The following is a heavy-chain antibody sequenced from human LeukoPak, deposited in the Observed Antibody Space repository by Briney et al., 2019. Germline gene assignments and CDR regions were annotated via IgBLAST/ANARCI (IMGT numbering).Heavy chain of an antibody. V-gene: IGHV4-34*01. Sequence: PSETLSLTCAVYGGSFSGYYWSWIRQPPGKGLEWIGEINHSGSTNYNPSLKSRVPISVDTSKNQFSLKLSSVTAADTAVYYCARRRIVVVPAALNWFDPWGQGTLVTVSS. J-gene: IGHJ5*02. CDR3: ARRRIVVVPAALNWFDP. CDR2: INHSGST. CDR1: GGSFSGYY. D-gene: IGHD2-2*01.